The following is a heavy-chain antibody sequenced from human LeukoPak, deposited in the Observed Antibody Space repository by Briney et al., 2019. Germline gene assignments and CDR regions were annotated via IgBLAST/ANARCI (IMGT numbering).Heavy chain of an antibody. CDR3: ARDYDFWSGYFGFDP. J-gene: IGHJ5*02. Sequence: SVKVSCXASGGTFSSYAISWVRQAPGQGLEWMGGIIPIFGTANYAQKFQGRVTITADESTSTAYMELSSLRSEDTAVYYCARDYDFWSGYFGFDPWGQGTLVTVSS. D-gene: IGHD3-3*01. CDR1: GGTFSSYA. V-gene: IGHV1-69*13. CDR2: IIPIFGTA.